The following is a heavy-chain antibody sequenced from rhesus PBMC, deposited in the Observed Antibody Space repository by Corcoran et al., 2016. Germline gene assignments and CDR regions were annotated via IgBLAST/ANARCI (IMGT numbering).Heavy chain of an antibody. Sequence: QVQLQESGPGVVKPSETLSLTCAVSGGSISDTYWWTWIRQPPGKGLEWIGYIYGSGTSTNYNPSLKSRVTISTDTSKNQFSLRLNSVTAADTAVYYCARGVIFGVVIHFDFWGQGVLVTVSS. D-gene: IGHD3-3*01. CDR2: IYGSGTST. CDR3: ARGVIFGVVIHFDF. J-gene: IGHJ4*01. V-gene: IGHV4S10*01. CDR1: GGSISDTYW.